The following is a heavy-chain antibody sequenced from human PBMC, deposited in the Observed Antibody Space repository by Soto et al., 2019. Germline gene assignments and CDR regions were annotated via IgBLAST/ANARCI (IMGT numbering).Heavy chain of an antibody. V-gene: IGHV3-48*02. J-gene: IGHJ4*02. CDR2: IDGGSSAI. Sequence: PGGSLRLSCAASGFIFSDYSMNWVRQFPGKGLKWIAYIDGGSSAIHYTDPVKGRFTISRDNARNSLYLQMNSLRDEDTAVYYCTREGSWGRGTQVTVS. CDR3: TREGS. CDR1: GFIFSDYS.